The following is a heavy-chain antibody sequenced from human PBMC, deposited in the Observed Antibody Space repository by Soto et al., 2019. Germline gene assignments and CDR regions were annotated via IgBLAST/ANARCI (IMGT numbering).Heavy chain of an antibody. CDR3: ARQLQYAYDS. CDR2: VFHTGST. CDR1: GDFISGDYY. J-gene: IGHJ5*02. Sequence: SETLSLTCSISGDFISGDYYWGWIRQPPGKGLEWIGVVFHTGSTHYSPSLKSRVSISLDTSKKLFSLRLTSVTAADAAVYYCARQLQYAYDSWGPGILVTV. V-gene: IGHV4-38-2*01. D-gene: IGHD3-16*01.